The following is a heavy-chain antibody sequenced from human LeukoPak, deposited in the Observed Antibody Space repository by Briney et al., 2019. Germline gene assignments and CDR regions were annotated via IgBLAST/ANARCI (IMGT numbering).Heavy chain of an antibody. J-gene: IGHJ5*02. CDR1: GGSFSGYY. CDR2: GSESGGT. CDR3: AKNGQSGFSFDP. D-gene: IGHD3-3*01. V-gene: IGHV4-34*01. Sequence: PSETLSLTCAVYGGSFSGYYWSWIRQPPGKGLEWIGEGSESGGTKFNPSLKSRVTISADTSKNQFSLKLNSVTAADTAAYYCAKNGQSGFSFDPWGQGTLVTVSS.